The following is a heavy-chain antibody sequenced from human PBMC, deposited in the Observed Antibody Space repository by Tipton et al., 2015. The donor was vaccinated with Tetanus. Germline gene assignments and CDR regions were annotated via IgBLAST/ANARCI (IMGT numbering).Heavy chain of an antibody. V-gene: IGHV3-33*01. CDR3: ARGAGCSGGSCFSGGLDN. J-gene: IGHJ4*02. CDR1: GFIFSSYG. D-gene: IGHD2-15*01. CDR2: SWYDGTDK. Sequence: SLRLSCAASGFIFSSYGIHWVRQAPGKGLEWVAVSWYDGTDKYYADSVKGRFTISRDNSKNTLYLQMNSLRAEDTAVYYCARGAGCSGGSCFSGGLDNWGQGTQVTVSS.